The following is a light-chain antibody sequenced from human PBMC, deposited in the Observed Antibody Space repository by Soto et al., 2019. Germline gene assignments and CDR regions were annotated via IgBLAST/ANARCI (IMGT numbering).Light chain of an antibody. CDR2: AAS. CDR1: ESIDNW. V-gene: IGKV1-5*01. J-gene: IGKJ1*01. CDR3: QQYHTDWT. Sequence: DIQMTQSPSTLSASVGDTVTITCRASESIDNWLAWYQQKPGKAPKLLIFAASTLVRGVPSRFSGRGSGTEFTLAISSLQAADYATFYCQQYHTDWTFGQGTKVEIQ.